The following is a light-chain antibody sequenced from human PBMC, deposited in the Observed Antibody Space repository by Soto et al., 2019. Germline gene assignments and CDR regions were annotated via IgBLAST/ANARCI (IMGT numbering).Light chain of an antibody. Sequence: QSALTQPPSASGSPGQSVAISCTGTSSDVGGYNYVSWYQQHPGKAPKLMIYDVSERPSGVPDCFSGSKSGNTASLTVSGLQAEDEADYFCSSYAGTHVVFGTGTKVTVL. CDR1: SSDVGGYNY. V-gene: IGLV2-8*01. CDR2: DVS. CDR3: SSYAGTHVV. J-gene: IGLJ1*01.